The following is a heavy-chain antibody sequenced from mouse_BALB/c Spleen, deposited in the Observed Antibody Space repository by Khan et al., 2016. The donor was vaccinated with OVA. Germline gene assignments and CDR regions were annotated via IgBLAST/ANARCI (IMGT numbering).Heavy chain of an antibody. CDR2: IDPENGNT. D-gene: IGHD3-3*01. V-gene: IGHV14-1*02. CDR1: GFNLKDYY. Sequence: VQLQQSGAELVRPGALVKLSCKASGFNLKDYYMHWVKQRPEQGLEWIGWIDPENGNTIYDPKFQDKASMTADTSSNTAYLQLSSLTSEDTAVYYCARRDDEAMDYGGQGTSVTVSS. J-gene: IGHJ4*01. CDR3: ARRDDEAMDY.